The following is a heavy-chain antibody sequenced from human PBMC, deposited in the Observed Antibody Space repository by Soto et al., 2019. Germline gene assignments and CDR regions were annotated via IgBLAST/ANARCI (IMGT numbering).Heavy chain of an antibody. CDR3: ARLGDSSGWSDY. D-gene: IGHD6-19*01. J-gene: IGHJ4*02. CDR2: ISWNGDKT. V-gene: IGHV3-9*01. CDR1: GFTFDHYA. Sequence: GGSLRLACVVSGFTFDHYAMHWVRQAPGKGLEWVSGISWNGDKTDYADSLKGRFTISRDNAKNSLFLQMNSLRAEDTAVYYCARLGDSSGWSDYWGQGTLVTVSS.